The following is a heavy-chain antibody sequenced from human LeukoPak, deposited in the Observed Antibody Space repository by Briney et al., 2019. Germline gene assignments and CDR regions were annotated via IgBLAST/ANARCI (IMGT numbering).Heavy chain of an antibody. D-gene: IGHD3-10*01. Sequence: SETLSLTCTVSGDSISSSNYYWGWIRQPPGKGLEWIASIYYTGTTYYNPSLNSRVTISVDTSKNQFSLKLSSVTAADTAVYYCARPRSGTYSYFDYWGQGTLVTVSS. V-gene: IGHV4-39*01. CDR3: ARPRSGTYSYFDY. J-gene: IGHJ4*02. CDR1: GDSISSSNYY. CDR2: IYYTGTT.